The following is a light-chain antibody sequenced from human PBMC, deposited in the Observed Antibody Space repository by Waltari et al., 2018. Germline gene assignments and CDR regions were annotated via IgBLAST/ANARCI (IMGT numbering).Light chain of an antibody. CDR3: ETWDSNTRV. Sequence: QPVLTQSSSASASLGSLVNLTCTLSSGHSSYIIAWHQQQPGKAPRYLMKLEGSGSYNKGSGVPDRFSGSSSGADRYLTISNLQSEDEADYYCETWDSNTRVFGGGTKLTVL. V-gene: IGLV4-60*03. J-gene: IGLJ3*02. CDR1: SGHSSYI. CDR2: LEGSGSY.